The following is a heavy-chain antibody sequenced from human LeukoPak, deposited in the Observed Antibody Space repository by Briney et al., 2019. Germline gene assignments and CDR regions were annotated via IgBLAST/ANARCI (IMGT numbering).Heavy chain of an antibody. Sequence: GASVKVSCMASGGTFISYAISWVRQAPGQGVEWMGGIIPIFGTANYIRKFQGRVTITADKSTSTAYMELSSLRSEDTAVYYCARGPRMTLIRGGQWYYYMDVWGKGTTVTISS. J-gene: IGHJ6*03. V-gene: IGHV1-69*06. CDR3: ARGPRMTLIRGGQWYYYMDV. D-gene: IGHD3-10*01. CDR1: GGTFISYA. CDR2: IIPIFGTA.